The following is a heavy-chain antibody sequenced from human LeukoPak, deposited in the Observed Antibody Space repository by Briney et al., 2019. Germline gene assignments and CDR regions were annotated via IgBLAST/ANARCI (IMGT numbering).Heavy chain of an antibody. CDR3: ARDPRYCSGGSCYGDSGAFDI. J-gene: IGHJ3*02. CDR1: GYTFTGYY. D-gene: IGHD2-15*01. Sequence: ASVKVSCKASGYTFTGYYMHWVRQAPGQGLEWMGWINPNSGGTNYAQKFQGRVTMTRDTSISTAYMELSRLRSDDTAVYYCARDPRYCSGGSCYGDSGAFDIWGQGTMVTVSS. CDR2: INPNSGGT. V-gene: IGHV1-2*02.